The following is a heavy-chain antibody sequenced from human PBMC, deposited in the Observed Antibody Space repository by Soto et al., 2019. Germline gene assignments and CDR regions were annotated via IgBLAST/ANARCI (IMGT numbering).Heavy chain of an antibody. CDR2: IIPIFGTA. D-gene: IGHD2-2*01. CDR3: ARDARSVVPASFGHYYYGMDV. V-gene: IGHV1-69*01. Sequence: QVQLVQSGAEVKKPGSSVKVSCKASGGTFSSYAISWVRQAPGQGLEWMGGIIPIFGTANYAQKFQGRVTITADESTSTAYMELSSLRSEDTAVYYCARDARSVVPASFGHYYYGMDVWGQGTTVTVSS. CDR1: GGTFSSYA. J-gene: IGHJ6*02.